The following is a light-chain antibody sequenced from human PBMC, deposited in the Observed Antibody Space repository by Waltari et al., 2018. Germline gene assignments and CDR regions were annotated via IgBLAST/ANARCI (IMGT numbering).Light chain of an antibody. Sequence: EIVLTQSPGTLSLSPGDRATLSCWASQSVGRALAWYQQKRGQAPRHLIYGASTRASGIPDRFSGSGSGTDFSLTINRLEPEDFAVYYCQHYVRLPVTFGQGTKVEIK. J-gene: IGKJ1*01. CDR1: QSVGRA. V-gene: IGKV3-20*01. CDR3: QHYVRLPVT. CDR2: GAS.